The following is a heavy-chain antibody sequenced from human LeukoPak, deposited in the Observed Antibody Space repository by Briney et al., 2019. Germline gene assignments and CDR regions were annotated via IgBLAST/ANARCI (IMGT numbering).Heavy chain of an antibody. CDR3: ARGYYPPRWYFDL. J-gene: IGHJ2*01. Sequence: PSETLSLTCAVYGGSFSGYYWSWIRQPPGKGLEWIGEINHSGSTNYNPSLKSRVTISVDTSKNQFSLKLSSVTAADTAMYYCARGYYPPRWYFDLWGRGTLVTVSS. D-gene: IGHD3-10*01. CDR2: INHSGST. V-gene: IGHV4-34*01. CDR1: GGSFSGYY.